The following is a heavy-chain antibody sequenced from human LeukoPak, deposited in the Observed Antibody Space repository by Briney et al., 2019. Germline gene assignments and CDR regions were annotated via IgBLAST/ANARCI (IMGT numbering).Heavy chain of an antibody. CDR1: GFTVSSNY. J-gene: IGHJ4*02. V-gene: IGHV3-66*01. D-gene: IGHD4-23*01. CDR3: ARVSTTVVSYYFDY. CDR2: IYSGGST. Sequence: GGSLRLSCPASGFTVSSNYMSWARQAPGKGLEWVSVIYSGGSTYYADSVKGRFTISRDNSKNTLYLQMNSLRAEDTAVYYCARVSTTVVSYYFDYWGQGTLVTVSS.